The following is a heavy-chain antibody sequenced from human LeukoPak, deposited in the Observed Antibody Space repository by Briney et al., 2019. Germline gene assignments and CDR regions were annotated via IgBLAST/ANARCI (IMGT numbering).Heavy chain of an antibody. Sequence: SETLSLTCAVYGGSFSGYYWSWIRQPPGKGLEWIGEINHSGSTNYNPSLKSRVTISVDTSKNQFSLKLSSVTAADTAVYYCARILGDCSSTSCYTFDWFDPWGQGTLVTVSS. D-gene: IGHD2-2*02. CDR3: ARILGDCSSTSCYTFDWFDP. CDR1: GGSFSGYY. V-gene: IGHV4-34*01. J-gene: IGHJ5*02. CDR2: INHSGST.